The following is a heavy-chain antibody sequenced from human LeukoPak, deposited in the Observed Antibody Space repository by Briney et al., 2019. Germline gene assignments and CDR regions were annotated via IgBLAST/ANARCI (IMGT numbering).Heavy chain of an antibody. J-gene: IGHJ3*02. CDR1: GGSISSGSYY. CDR2: IYTSGST. D-gene: IGHD2-15*01. V-gene: IGHV4-61*02. Sequence: SETLSLTCTVSGGSISSGSYYWSWIRQPAGKGLEWIGRIYTSGSTNYNPSLKSRVTISVDTSKNQFSLKLSSVTAADTAVYYCARGRGEYCSGGSCYSGVNAFDIWGEGTMVTVSS. CDR3: ARGRGEYCSGGSCYSGVNAFDI.